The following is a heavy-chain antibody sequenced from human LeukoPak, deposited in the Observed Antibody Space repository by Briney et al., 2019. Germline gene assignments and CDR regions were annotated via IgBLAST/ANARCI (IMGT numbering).Heavy chain of an antibody. CDR1: GFTFSDYT. D-gene: IGHD2-21*02. V-gene: IGHV3-21*01. CDR2: ISGGSRSI. Sequence: NAGGSLRLSCAASGFTFSDYTMNWVRQAPGKGLEWVSSISGGSRSIHYVDSVKGRLTISRDNAKNSLYLQMNSLRAEDTAVYYCARDYFYCGGDCFVDYWGQGTLVTVSS. CDR3: ARDYFYCGGDCFVDY. J-gene: IGHJ4*02.